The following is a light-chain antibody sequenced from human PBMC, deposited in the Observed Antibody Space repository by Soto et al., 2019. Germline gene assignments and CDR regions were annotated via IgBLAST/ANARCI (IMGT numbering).Light chain of an antibody. J-gene: IGKJ4*01. Sequence: DIVMTQSPATLSVAPGERVTFSCRASQGVSRKLAWYQHTPGQAPRLLISGASTGATGIPARFSGSGSGTEFTLTISSLQSEDCAIYYCQQYHTRPITFGGGTKVEIK. CDR1: QGVSRK. CDR2: GAS. V-gene: IGKV3-15*01. CDR3: QQYHTRPIT.